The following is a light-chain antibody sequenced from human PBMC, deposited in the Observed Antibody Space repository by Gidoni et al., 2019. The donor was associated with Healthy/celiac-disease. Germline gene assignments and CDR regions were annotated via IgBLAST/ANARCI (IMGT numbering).Light chain of an antibody. J-gene: IGKJ5*01. CDR2: AAS. CDR3: QQSYSTPPG. CDR1: QSISSY. Sequence: DMQMTQSPSSLSASVGDRVTITCRASQSISSYLNWYQQKPGKAPKLLLYAASSLQSGVPSRFSCSGSGTDFTLTISSLQPEDFATYYCQQSYSTPPGFGQGTRLEIK. V-gene: IGKV1-39*01.